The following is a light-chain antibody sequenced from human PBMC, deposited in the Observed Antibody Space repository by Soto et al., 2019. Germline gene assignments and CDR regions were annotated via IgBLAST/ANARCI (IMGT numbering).Light chain of an antibody. CDR3: QQSYSTPFA. Sequence: DIQMTQSPSSLSASVGDRVTITCRASESINRYLNWYQQKPWKAPKLLIYAASSLQSGVPSRFSGSGSGTDFTFTISSLQTEDFATYYCQQSYSTPFAFGPGTKVDIK. CDR2: AAS. J-gene: IGKJ3*01. V-gene: IGKV1-39*01. CDR1: ESINRY.